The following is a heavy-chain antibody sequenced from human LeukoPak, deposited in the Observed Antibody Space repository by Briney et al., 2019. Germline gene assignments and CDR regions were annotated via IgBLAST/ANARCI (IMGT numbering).Heavy chain of an antibody. CDR2: ILYDGSNK. J-gene: IGHJ4*02. CDR3: ARDLGDCSGGSCYRSPGGYFDY. V-gene: IGHV3-30*03. Sequence: GRSLRLSCAASGFTFSSYGMHWVRQAPGKGLEWVAVILYDGSNKYYADSVKGRFTISRDNSKNTLYLQMNSLRAEDTAVYYCARDLGDCSGGSCYRSPGGYFDYWGQGTLVTVSS. CDR1: GFTFSSYG. D-gene: IGHD2-15*01.